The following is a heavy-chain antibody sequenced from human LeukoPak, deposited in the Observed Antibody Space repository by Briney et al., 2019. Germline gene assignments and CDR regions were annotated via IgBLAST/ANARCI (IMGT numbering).Heavy chain of an antibody. J-gene: IGHJ6*02. Sequence: ASVKVSCKASGYTFTSYDINWVRQATGQGLEWMGWMNPNSGNTGYAQKFQGRVTMTRNTSISTAYMELSSLRYEDTAVYYCARSGLPMVRGVIIKSYYYYGMDVWGQGTTVTVSS. CDR2: MNPNSGNT. V-gene: IGHV1-8*01. CDR3: ARSGLPMVRGVIIKSYYYYGMDV. CDR1: GYTFTSYD. D-gene: IGHD3-10*01.